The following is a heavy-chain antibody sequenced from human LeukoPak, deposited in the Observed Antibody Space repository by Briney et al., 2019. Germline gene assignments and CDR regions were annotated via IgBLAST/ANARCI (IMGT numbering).Heavy chain of an antibody. D-gene: IGHD5-18*01. J-gene: IGHJ4*02. CDR1: GGSISSSSYY. CDR2: IYYSGST. V-gene: IGHV4-39*01. CDR3: ARLDTAMVYFDY. Sequence: SETLSLTCTVSGGSISSSSYYWGWIRQPPGKGLEWIGSIYYSGSTYYNPSLKSRVTISVDTSKNQFSLKLSSVTAADTAVYYCARLDTAMVYFDYWGQGTPVTVSS.